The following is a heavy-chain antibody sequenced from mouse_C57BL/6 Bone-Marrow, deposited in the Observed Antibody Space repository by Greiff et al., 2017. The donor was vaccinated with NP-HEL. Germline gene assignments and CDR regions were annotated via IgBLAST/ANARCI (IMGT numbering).Heavy chain of an antibody. D-gene: IGHD1-1*01. Sequence: EVQLQQSVAELVRPGASVKLSCTASGFNIKNTYMHWVKQRPEQGLEWIGRIDPANGNTKYAPKFQGKATITADTSSHTAYLQLSSLTSEDTAIYSCARLSTTVVAHCDYWGQGTTLTVSS. J-gene: IGHJ2*01. CDR1: GFNIKNTY. V-gene: IGHV14-3*01. CDR2: IDPANGNT. CDR3: ARLSTTVVAHCDY.